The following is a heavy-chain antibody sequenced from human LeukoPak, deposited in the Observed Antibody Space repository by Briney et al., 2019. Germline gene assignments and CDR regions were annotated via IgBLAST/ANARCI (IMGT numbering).Heavy chain of an antibody. CDR1: GGSISSSNW. CDR2: TSQSGDT. J-gene: IGHJ4*02. V-gene: IGHV4-4*02. Sequence: PSGTLSLTCAVSGGSISSSNWWSWVRQPPGKGLEWIGETSQSGDTKYNPSLKSRVTISLDNSKSQFSLKLTSVTAADSAIYYCATNVGKTFDYWGQGVLVTVSS. CDR3: ATNVGKTFDY. D-gene: IGHD7-27*01.